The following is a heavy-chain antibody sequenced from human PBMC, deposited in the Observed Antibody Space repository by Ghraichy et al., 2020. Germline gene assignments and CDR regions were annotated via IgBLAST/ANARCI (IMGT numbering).Heavy chain of an antibody. CDR1: VFTFSSYA. J-gene: IGHJ4*02. V-gene: IGHV3-23*01. CDR3: ARRRYENGGHHDY. Sequence: GGSLRLSCAASVFTFSSYAMSWVRQAPGKGLEWVSTIRGNGDNTYYADSVRGRFTISRDNSKNTLFLQMNSLRAEDTAIYYCARRRYENGGHHDYWGQGTLVTVSS. CDR2: IRGNGDNT. D-gene: IGHD4-23*01.